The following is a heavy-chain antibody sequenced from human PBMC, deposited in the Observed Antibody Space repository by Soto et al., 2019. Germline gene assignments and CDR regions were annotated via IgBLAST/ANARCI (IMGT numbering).Heavy chain of an antibody. Sequence: GSLRLSCAASGFTFDGYAMSWVRQAPGKGLQWVSSIGGSGDGTYYADSVKGRFTISRDNSKNTPYLQMNSLRAEDTAVYYCARAREVTFIRMPSSHWGQGTLVTVSS. CDR3: ARAREVTFIRMPSSH. J-gene: IGHJ4*02. V-gene: IGHV3-23*01. D-gene: IGHD6-6*01. CDR1: GFTFDGYA. CDR2: IGGSGDGT.